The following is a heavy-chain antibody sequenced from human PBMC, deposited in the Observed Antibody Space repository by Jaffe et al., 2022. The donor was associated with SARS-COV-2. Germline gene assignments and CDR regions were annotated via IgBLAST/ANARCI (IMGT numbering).Heavy chain of an antibody. Sequence: QVQLVESGGGVVQPGRSLRLSCAASGFTFSSYAMHWVRQAPGKGLEWVAVISYDGSNKYYADSVKGRFTISRDNSKNTLYLQMNSLRAEDTAVYYCARDMRRNLLLTAYFQHWGQGTLVTVSS. CDR1: GFTFSSYA. CDR2: ISYDGSNK. CDR3: ARDMRRNLLLTAYFQH. J-gene: IGHJ1*01. D-gene: IGHD2-15*01. V-gene: IGHV3-30*04.